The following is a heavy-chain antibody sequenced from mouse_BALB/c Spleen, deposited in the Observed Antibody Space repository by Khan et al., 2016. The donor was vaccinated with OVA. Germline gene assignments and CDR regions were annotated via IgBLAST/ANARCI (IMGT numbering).Heavy chain of an antibody. CDR1: GLTFSSSA. CDR3: AGSITPVVAFYY. V-gene: IGHV5-9-1*01. CDR2: ISTGGRKI. D-gene: IGHD1-1*01. Sequence: EVKVEESGGGLVKPGGSLKLSCAASGLTFSSSAMSWVRQTPEKRLEWVATISTGGRKIYYADSVKGRFTISRDNAKNTLSLQMSSLRSEDTAMYYCAGSITPVVAFYYWGQGTTLTVSS. J-gene: IGHJ2*01.